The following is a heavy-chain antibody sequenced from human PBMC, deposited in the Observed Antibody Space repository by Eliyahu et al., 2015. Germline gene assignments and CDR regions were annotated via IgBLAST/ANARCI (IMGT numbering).Heavy chain of an antibody. J-gene: IGHJ4*02. CDR1: GFPFXXXS. V-gene: IGHV3-30-3*01. CDR2: ISYDGSNK. Sequence: QVQLVESGGGVVQPGRSLRLSXXXXGFPFXXXSMHWVRQAPGKGLEWVAVISYDGSNKYYADSVKGRFTISRDNSKNTLYLQMNSLRAEDTAVYYCARAPGGWGDYSVGYFDYWGQGTLVTVSS. CDR3: ARAPGGWGDYSVGYFDY. D-gene: IGHD4-17*01.